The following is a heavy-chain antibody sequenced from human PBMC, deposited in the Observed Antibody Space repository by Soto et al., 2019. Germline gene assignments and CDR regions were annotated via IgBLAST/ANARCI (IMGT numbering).Heavy chain of an antibody. V-gene: IGHV1-2*02. J-gene: IGHJ5*02. CDR2: IDPHSGGT. CDR3: ASPVHVGLDP. Sequence: QLQLVQSGAEVKKPGASVKVSCKSSGYSFTDFDYYIHWVRQAPGQGLEWMGWIDPHSGGTNYAQRFQGRVTLTRDTSITTAYMELSNLRSDDTAVYYCASPVHVGLDPWGQGTLVSVSS. D-gene: IGHD1-1*01. CDR1: GYSFTDFDYY.